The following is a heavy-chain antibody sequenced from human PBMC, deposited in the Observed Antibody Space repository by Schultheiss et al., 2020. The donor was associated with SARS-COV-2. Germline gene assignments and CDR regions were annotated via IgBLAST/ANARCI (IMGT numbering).Heavy chain of an antibody. D-gene: IGHD5-18*01. V-gene: IGHV3-53*01. J-gene: IGHJ4*02. Sequence: GGSLRLSCAASGFTFSDYYMSWIRQAPGKGLEWVSVIYSGGSTYYAESVTGRFTISRDNSKSTVYLQMNSLRAEDTAIYYCATDTVNTASSPHMFWGQGTLVTVSS. CDR2: IYSGGST. CDR1: GFTFSDYY. CDR3: ATDTVNTASSPHMF.